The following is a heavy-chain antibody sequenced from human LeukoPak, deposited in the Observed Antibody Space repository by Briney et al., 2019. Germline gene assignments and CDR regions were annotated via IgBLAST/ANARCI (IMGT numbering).Heavy chain of an antibody. D-gene: IGHD3-10*01. CDR3: ARGLGELLGDYYFDY. J-gene: IGHJ4*02. V-gene: IGHV1-8*01. CDR1: GYTFTSYD. Sequence: GASVKVSCKASGYTFTSYDINWVQQATGQGLEWMGWMNPNSGNTGYAQKFQGRVTMTRNTSISTAYMELSSLRSEDTAVYYCARGLGELLGDYYFDYWGQGTLVTVSS. CDR2: MNPNSGNT.